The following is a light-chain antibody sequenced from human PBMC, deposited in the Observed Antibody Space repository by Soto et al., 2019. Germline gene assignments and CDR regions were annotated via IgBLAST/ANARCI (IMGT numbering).Light chain of an antibody. CDR2: STS. CDR3: QESYSSV. J-gene: IGKJ1*01. V-gene: IGKV1-39*01. Sequence: DIQMTQSPASLSASIGDRVTIICRASQNINKYLNWYLQKPGTAPQLLIYSTSTLHSGVPSRFSGGGSGTDFFLTIDNLQTDDFATYFCQESYSSVFGQGTKVDIK. CDR1: QNINKY.